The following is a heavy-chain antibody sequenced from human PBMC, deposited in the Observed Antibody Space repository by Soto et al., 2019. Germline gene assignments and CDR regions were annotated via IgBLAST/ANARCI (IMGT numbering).Heavy chain of an antibody. D-gene: IGHD5-12*01. Sequence: QVQLVQSGAEVKKPGSSVKVSCKASGGTFSSYTISWVRQAPGQGLEWMGRIIPVLGIANYAQKFQGRVTITADQSTSTAYMELSSLRSEDTAVYYCARYGPVVANKPNAFDIWGQGTMVTVSS. J-gene: IGHJ3*02. CDR3: ARYGPVVANKPNAFDI. CDR1: GGTFSSYT. V-gene: IGHV1-69*02. CDR2: IIPVLGIA.